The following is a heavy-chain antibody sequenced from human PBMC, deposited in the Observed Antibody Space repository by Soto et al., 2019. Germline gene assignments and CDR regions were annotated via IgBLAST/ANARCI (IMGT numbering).Heavy chain of an antibody. V-gene: IGHV4-39*01. J-gene: IGHJ4*02. CDR2: IYYSGST. D-gene: IGHD3-10*01. CDR1: GGSISSSSYY. Sequence: QLQLQESGPGLVKPSETLSLTCTVSGGSISSSSYYWGWIRQPPGKGLEWIGSIYYSGSTYYNPSLKSRVTISVDTSKNQFSLKLSSVTAADTAVYYCATHSSWFLFDYWGQGTLVTVSS. CDR3: ATHSSWFLFDY.